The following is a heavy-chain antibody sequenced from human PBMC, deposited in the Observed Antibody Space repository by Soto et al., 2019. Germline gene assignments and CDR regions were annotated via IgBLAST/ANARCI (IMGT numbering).Heavy chain of an antibody. D-gene: IGHD3-10*01. CDR2: TSFRSKWSY. J-gene: IGHJ3*01. Sequence: SQTLSLTCDISGDSVSSNSAAWNWIRQSPSRGLEWLGRTSFRSKWSYDYAVSVKSRITINPDTSKNQLSLHLDSVTPEDTAVYYCVRENTLVRGVLNAFDLWGQGTMVTVSS. V-gene: IGHV6-1*01. CDR3: VRENTLVRGVLNAFDL. CDR1: GDSVSSNSAA.